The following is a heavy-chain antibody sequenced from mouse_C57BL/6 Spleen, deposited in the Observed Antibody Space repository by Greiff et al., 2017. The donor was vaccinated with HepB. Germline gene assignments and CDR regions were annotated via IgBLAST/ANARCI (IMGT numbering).Heavy chain of an antibody. CDR1: GYAFSSSW. D-gene: IGHD1-1*01. J-gene: IGHJ2*01. V-gene: IGHV1-82*01. CDR3: AFTTVVATGYFDY. CDR2: IYPGDGDT. Sequence: VQLQQSGPELVKPGASVKISCKASGYAFSSSWMNWVKQRPGKGLEWIGRIYPGDGDTNYNGKFKGKATLTADKSSSTAYMQLSSLTSEDSAVYFCAFTTVVATGYFDYWGQGTTLTVSS.